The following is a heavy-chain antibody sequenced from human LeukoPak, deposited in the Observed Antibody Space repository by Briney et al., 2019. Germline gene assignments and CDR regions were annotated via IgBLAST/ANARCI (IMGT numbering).Heavy chain of an antibody. J-gene: IGHJ4*02. Sequence: GGSLRLSCAASGFTFSSYGMHWVRQAPGKGLEWVAVISYDGSNKYYADFVKGRFTISRDNCMNMLYLQMNSLRAEDTAVYYCAKGGYYGFDYWGQGTLVTVSS. CDR3: AKGGYYGFDY. CDR2: ISYDGSNK. CDR1: GFTFSSYG. V-gene: IGHV3-30*18. D-gene: IGHD3-22*01.